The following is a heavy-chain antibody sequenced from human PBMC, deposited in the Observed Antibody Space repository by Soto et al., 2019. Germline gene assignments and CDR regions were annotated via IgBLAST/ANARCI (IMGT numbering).Heavy chain of an antibody. V-gene: IGHV4-4*07. CDR3: ATIVGANDY. Sequence: PSETLSLTCTVSGGSIYTYSWTWLRQPAGKVLEWIGHIYSSGSANYNPSLKSLVSMSVDTSKNQFSLKLNSVTAADTAVYYCATIVGANDYWGQGALVTVSS. D-gene: IGHD1-26*01. CDR2: IYSSGSA. J-gene: IGHJ4*02. CDR1: GGSIYTYS.